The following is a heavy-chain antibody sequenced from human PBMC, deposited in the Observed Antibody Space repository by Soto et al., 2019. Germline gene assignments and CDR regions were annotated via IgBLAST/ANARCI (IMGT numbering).Heavy chain of an antibody. CDR2: FSSIVITL. CDR1: GFTFSDYY. CDR3: ARTMVRGVMTLQHYYYMDV. J-gene: IGHJ6*03. D-gene: IGHD3-10*01. Sequence: GGSLRLSCAASGFTFSDYYMSWIRQAPGKGLEWVSYFSSIVITLYYADSLKGRFTISRDNAKNSFFLQLNSLRAEDTAVFYCARTMVRGVMTLQHYYYMDVWGKGTTVTVSS. V-gene: IGHV3-11*01.